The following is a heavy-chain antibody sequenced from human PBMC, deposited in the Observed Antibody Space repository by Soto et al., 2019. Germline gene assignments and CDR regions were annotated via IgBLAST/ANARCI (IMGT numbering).Heavy chain of an antibody. CDR3: ARNQSLRYCSGGTCRPAFGMDV. V-gene: IGHV4-39*01. J-gene: IGHJ6*02. D-gene: IGHD2-15*01. CDR1: GGSISSDSFY. CDR2: IYYSGDT. Sequence: SENLSHTCTVSGGSISSDSFYWAWIRQPPGKGLEWIGIIYYSGDTYYNPSLAGRLTMSVDTSNQFSLTLRSVTAADTALYYCARNQSLRYCSGGTCRPAFGMDVWCQWTTV.